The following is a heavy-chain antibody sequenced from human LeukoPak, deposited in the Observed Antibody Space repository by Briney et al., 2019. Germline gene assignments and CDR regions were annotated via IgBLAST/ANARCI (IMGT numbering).Heavy chain of an antibody. CDR1: GGSFSGYY. CDR2: INHSGST. Sequence: SETLSLTCAVYGGSFSGYYWSWIRQPPGKGLEWIGEINHSGSTNYNPSLKSRVTISVDTSKNQFSLKLSSVTAADTAVYYCARGNRHRRYGSGSYLFDYWGQGALVTVSS. V-gene: IGHV4-34*01. J-gene: IGHJ4*02. CDR3: ARGNRHRRYGSGSYLFDY. D-gene: IGHD3-10*01.